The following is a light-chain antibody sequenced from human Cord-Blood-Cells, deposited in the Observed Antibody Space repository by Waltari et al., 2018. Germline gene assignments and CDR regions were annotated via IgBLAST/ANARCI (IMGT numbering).Light chain of an antibody. CDR3: QQSYSTPFT. V-gene: IGKV1-39*01. CDR1: QSISSY. J-gene: IGKJ4*01. Sequence: DIQMTQSPSSLSASVGDRVTITCRASQSISSYLNWYQKKPGKATKLLIYAASSVQSGVPSRFSGSGSGTDFTLTISSLQPEDFATYYCQQSYSTPFTFGGGTKVEIK. CDR2: AAS.